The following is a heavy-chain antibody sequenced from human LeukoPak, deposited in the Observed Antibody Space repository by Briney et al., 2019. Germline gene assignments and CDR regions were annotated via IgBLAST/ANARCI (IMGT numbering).Heavy chain of an antibody. Sequence: PSETLSLTCTVSGGSISSYYWSWIRQPAGKGLEWIGRIYTSGSTNYNPSLKSRVIMSVDTSKNQFSLKLSSVTAADTAVYYCAREGYGDSLGYYYMDVWGKGTTVTVSS. CDR3: AREGYGDSLGYYYMDV. CDR1: GGSISSYY. D-gene: IGHD4-17*01. V-gene: IGHV4-4*07. J-gene: IGHJ6*03. CDR2: IYTSGST.